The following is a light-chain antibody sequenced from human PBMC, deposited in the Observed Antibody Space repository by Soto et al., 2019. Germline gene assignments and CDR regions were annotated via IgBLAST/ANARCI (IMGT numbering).Light chain of an antibody. V-gene: IGLV7-43*01. Sequence: QAVVTQEPSLTVSPGETVTLTCASNTGAVTSAYSPAWFQQKPGQAPRALIYRTSNKHSWTPARFSGSLLGDKAALTLSGVQPEDEADYYCLLYYGDSLRVFGGGTQLTVL. CDR2: RTS. J-gene: IGLJ3*02. CDR3: LLYYGDSLRV. CDR1: TGAVTSAYS.